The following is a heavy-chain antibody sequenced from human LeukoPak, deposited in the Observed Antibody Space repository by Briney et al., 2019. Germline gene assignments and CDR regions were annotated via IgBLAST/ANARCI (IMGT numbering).Heavy chain of an antibody. CDR2: IYPGDSDT. J-gene: IGHJ4*02. D-gene: IGHD6-19*01. CDR3: ARAPMETQWHSPYYFDY. V-gene: IGHV5-51*01. CDR1: GYSFTSYW. Sequence: PGESLKISCKGSGYSFTSYWIGWVRQMPGKGLEWMGIIYPGDSDTRYSPSFQGQVTISADKSISTAYLQWSSLKASDTAMYYCARAPMETQWHSPYYFDYWGQGTLVTVSS.